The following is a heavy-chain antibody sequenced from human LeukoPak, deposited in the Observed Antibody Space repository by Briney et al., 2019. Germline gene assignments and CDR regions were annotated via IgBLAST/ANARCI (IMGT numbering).Heavy chain of an antibody. CDR1: GFTFSSYE. CDR3: ARGSIAVAGAPFDY. D-gene: IGHD6-19*01. Sequence: GGSLRLSCAASGFTFSSYEMNWVRQAPGKGLDWVSYISSGSTIYDADSVKGRFTISRDNAKNSLYLQMNSLRAEDTAVYYCARGSIAVAGAPFDYWGQGTLVTVSS. CDR2: ISSGSTI. J-gene: IGHJ4*02. V-gene: IGHV3-48*03.